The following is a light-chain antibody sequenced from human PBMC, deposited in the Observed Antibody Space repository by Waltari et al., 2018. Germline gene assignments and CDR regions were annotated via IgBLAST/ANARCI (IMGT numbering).Light chain of an antibody. Sequence: DIQMTQSPSTLSASGGDRVTITCRARQSISRWLAWYQQKPGKAPKLLIYRASNLESGVPSRFSGSGSGTEFTLTINSLQPDDFASYYCLQYNSYPDLTYGGGTKVDIK. V-gene: IGKV1-5*03. CDR3: LQYNSYPDLT. CDR2: RAS. J-gene: IGKJ4*01. CDR1: QSISRW.